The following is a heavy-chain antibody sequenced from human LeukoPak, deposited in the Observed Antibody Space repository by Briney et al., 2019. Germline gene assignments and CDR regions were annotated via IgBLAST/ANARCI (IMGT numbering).Heavy chain of an antibody. CDR3: ARGYGGDGYNYAYGFDI. CDR2: IKQDGSEK. Sequence: GGSLRLSCAASGFNFSSYWMSWVRLAPGKGLEWVANIKQDGSEKYYVDSVKGRFTISRDDAKNSLYLQMNSLRAEDTAVYYCARGYGGDGYNYAYGFDIWGQGTMVTVSS. CDR1: GFNFSSYW. J-gene: IGHJ3*02. D-gene: IGHD5-24*01. V-gene: IGHV3-7*05.